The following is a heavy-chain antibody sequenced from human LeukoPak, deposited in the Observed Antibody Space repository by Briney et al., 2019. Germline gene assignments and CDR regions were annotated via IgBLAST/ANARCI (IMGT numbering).Heavy chain of an antibody. D-gene: IGHD3-10*01. Sequence: GGSLRLSCAASGFIFAMNWVRQAAGKGLEWVAGINWNGGATGFADSVKGRFTISRDNAKNSVYLQMNSLRAEDTALYYCVRGPVGSGGMDVWGQGTTVTVSS. CDR2: INWNGGAT. V-gene: IGHV3-20*04. CDR3: VRGPVGSGGMDV. J-gene: IGHJ6*02. CDR1: GFIFA.